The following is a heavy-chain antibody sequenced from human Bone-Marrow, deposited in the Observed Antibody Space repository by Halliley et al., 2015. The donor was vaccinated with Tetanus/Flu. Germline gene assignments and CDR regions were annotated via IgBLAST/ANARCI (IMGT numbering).Heavy chain of an antibody. D-gene: IGHD5-18*01. CDR2: IYPGDSDT. V-gene: IGHV5-51*01. CDR1: GYTLTNYW. J-gene: IGHJ4*02. CDR3: ARSLLGYSYGYYFDY. Sequence: QLVQSGAEVKKPGESLKISCKGSGYTLTNYWIGWVRRMPGKGLEWMGIIYPGDSDTTYSPSFQGQVTISVDKSISTAYLQWSSLKASDTAMYYCARSLLGYSYGYYFDYWGQGTLVTVSS.